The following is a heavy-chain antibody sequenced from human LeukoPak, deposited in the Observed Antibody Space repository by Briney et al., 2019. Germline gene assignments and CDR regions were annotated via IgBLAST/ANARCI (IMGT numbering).Heavy chain of an antibody. Sequence: GGSLRLSCAASGFTFHDYAMHWVRQAPGKGVEWVSLISGDGGSTYYADSVKGRFTISRDNSKNSLYLQMNSLRTEDTALYYCAKVYGDDYGAPFDYWGQGTLVTVSS. D-gene: IGHD4-17*01. CDR1: GFTFHDYA. CDR3: AKVYGDDYGAPFDY. CDR2: ISGDGGST. J-gene: IGHJ4*02. V-gene: IGHV3-43*02.